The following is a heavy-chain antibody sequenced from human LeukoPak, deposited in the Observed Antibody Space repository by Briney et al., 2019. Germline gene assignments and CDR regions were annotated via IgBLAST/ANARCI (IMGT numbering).Heavy chain of an antibody. CDR3: ARVTGYMIEDYFDY. D-gene: IGHD3-22*01. V-gene: IGHV4-34*01. CDR1: GGSFSGYY. CDR2: INHSGST. Sequence: PSETLSLTCAVYGGSFSGYYWSWIRQPPGKGLEWIGEINHSGSTNYDPSLKSRVTISVDTSKNQFSLKLSSVTAADTAVYYCARVTGYMIEDYFDYWGQGTLVTVSS. J-gene: IGHJ4*02.